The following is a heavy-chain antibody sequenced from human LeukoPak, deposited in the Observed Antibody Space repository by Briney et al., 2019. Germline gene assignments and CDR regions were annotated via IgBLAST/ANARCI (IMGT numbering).Heavy chain of an antibody. J-gene: IGHJ4*02. CDR3: ASEAVAGTFDY. V-gene: IGHV3-21*01. Sequence: GGSLRLSCAASGFTFSSYSMNWVRQAPGKGLEWVSSISSSSSYIYYADSVEGRFTISRDNAKNSLYLQMNSLRAEDTAVYYCASEAVAGTFDYWGQGTLVTVSS. CDR1: GFTFSSYS. CDR2: ISSSSSYI. D-gene: IGHD6-19*01.